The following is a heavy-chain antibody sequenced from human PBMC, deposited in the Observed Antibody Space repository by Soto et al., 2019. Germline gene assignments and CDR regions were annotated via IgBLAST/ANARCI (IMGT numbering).Heavy chain of an antibody. J-gene: IGHJ6*02. V-gene: IGHV1-69*01. CDR2: IIPIFGTA. CDR3: ARGGIVVVPAAVDYGMDV. Sequence: VQLVQSGAEVKKPGSSVKVSCKASGGTFSSYAISWVRQAPGQGLEWMGGIIPIFGTANYAQKFQGRVTITADESTSTAYMELSSLRSEDTAVYYCARGGIVVVPAAVDYGMDVWGQGTTVTVSS. D-gene: IGHD2-2*01. CDR1: GGTFSSYA.